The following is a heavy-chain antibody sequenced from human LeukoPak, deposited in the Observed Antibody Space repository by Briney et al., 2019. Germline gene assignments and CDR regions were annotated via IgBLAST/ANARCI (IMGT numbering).Heavy chain of an antibody. J-gene: IGHJ3*02. V-gene: IGHV4-4*07. D-gene: IGHD5-12*01. CDR2: INSGGIS. CDR1: GGSFSGYY. CDR3: AREGVATARALDI. Sequence: SETLSLTCAVYGGSFSGYYWSWIRQPAGKGLEWIGRINSGGISNYNASLKSRVTMSLDTSKNQFSLSLTSVTAADTAIYYCAREGVATARALDIWGQGTMVTVSS.